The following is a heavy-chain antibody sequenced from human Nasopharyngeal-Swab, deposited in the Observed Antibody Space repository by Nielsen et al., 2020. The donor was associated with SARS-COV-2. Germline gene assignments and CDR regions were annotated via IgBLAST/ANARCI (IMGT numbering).Heavy chain of an antibody. Sequence: LRLSCTVSGGSIRSGDYYWSWIRQLPGKGLEWIGYIYRLGGTSYNPSLKSRVTISLDASNNQFSLRLSSVTAADTAMFYCARGTPFDYWGQGILVTVSS. CDR1: GGSIRSGDYY. CDR2: IYRLGGT. V-gene: IGHV4-31*03. D-gene: IGHD1-1*01. CDR3: ARGTPFDY. J-gene: IGHJ4*02.